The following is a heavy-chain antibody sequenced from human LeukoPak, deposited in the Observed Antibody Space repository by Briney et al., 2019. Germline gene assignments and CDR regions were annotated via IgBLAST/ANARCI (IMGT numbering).Heavy chain of an antibody. J-gene: IGHJ4*02. V-gene: IGHV4-4*07. CDR2: IHTSGST. CDR3: ARDEYYYGSGSYRYDY. Sequence: SETLSLTCTVSGYSISSYYWSWIRQPAGKGLEWIGRIHTSGSTNYNPSLKSRVTMSVDTSKNQFSLKLKSVTAADTAVYYCARDEYYYGSGSYRYDYWGQGTLVTVSS. CDR1: GYSISSYY. D-gene: IGHD3-10*01.